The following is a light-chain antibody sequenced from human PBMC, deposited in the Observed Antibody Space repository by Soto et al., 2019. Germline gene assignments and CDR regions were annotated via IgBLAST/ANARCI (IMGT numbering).Light chain of an antibody. CDR2: EVS. V-gene: IGLV2-8*01. CDR3: SSYAGSNMV. J-gene: IGLJ2*01. Sequence: QSALTQPPSASGSPGQSVTISCTGTSSDVGGYNYVSWYQQHPGKAPKLMIYEVSKRPSGVPDRFSGSKSGNTASLTVSGLQAEDEADCYCSSYAGSNMVFGGGTKLTVL. CDR1: SSDVGGYNY.